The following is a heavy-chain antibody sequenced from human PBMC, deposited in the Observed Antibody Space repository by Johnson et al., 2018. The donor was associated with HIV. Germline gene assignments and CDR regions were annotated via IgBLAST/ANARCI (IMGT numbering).Heavy chain of an antibody. V-gene: IGHV3-66*01. CDR1: GFTVISNY. D-gene: IGHD1-1*01. J-gene: IGHJ3*02. Sequence: VQVVESGGGLVKPGGSLRLSCAASGFTVISNYMSWVRQAPGKGLEWVSVIYSGGSTYYADSVKGRFTISRDNSKNTLYLQMNSLRAEDTAVYYCARDGQLGAFDIWGQGTMVTVSS. CDR3: ARDGQLGAFDI. CDR2: IYSGGST.